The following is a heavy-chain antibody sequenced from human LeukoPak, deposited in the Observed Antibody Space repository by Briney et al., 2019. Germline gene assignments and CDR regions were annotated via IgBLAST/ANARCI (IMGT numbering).Heavy chain of an antibody. CDR3: ARAVGSGSFQTYYYYMDV. CDR1: GGSISSSNW. J-gene: IGHJ6*03. Sequence: SETLSLTCAVSGGSISSSNWWSWVRQPPGKGLEWIGEIYHSGSTNYNPSLKSRVTTSVDKSKNQFSLKLSSVTAADTAVCYCARAVGSGSFQTYYYYMDVWGKGTTVTISS. V-gene: IGHV4-4*02. D-gene: IGHD3-10*01. CDR2: IYHSGST.